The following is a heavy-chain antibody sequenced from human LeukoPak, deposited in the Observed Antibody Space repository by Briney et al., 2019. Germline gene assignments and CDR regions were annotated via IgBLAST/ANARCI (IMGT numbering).Heavy chain of an antibody. CDR2: IYYSGST. D-gene: IGHD6-13*01. V-gene: IGHV4-59*01. Sequence: SETLSLTCTVSGGSISSYYWSWIRQPPGKGLEWIGYIYYSGSTNYNPSLKSRVTISVDTSKNQFSLKLSSVTAADTAVYYCARTRRAGYSSSRDNWFDPWGQGTLVTVSS. CDR1: GGSISSYY. J-gene: IGHJ5*02. CDR3: ARTRRAGYSSSRDNWFDP.